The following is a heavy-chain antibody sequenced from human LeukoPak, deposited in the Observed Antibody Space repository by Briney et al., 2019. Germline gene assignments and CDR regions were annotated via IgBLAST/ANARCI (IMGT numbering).Heavy chain of an antibody. Sequence: SETLSLTCTVSSGSISTSNYYWGWVRQPPGKALEWIGNIFYSGSTYYSPSLKSRVTISVDTSKNQFSLKLSSVTAADTAVYYCARPQGGYEPYNWFDPWGQRTLVTVSS. D-gene: IGHD5-12*01. CDR3: ARPQGGYEPYNWFDP. CDR2: IFYSGST. V-gene: IGHV4-39*07. CDR1: SGSISTSNYY. J-gene: IGHJ5*02.